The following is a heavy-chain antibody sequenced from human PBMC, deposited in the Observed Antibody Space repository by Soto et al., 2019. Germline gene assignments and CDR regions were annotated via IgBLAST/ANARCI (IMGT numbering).Heavy chain of an antibody. CDR3: ARHGDIVVVPAAIPGPDYYFYYGMDV. Sequence: GESLTSSCEVSGYSFTSYGIIWVLQMPGKGLEALGSTDPSDSYTNYSPSFQGHVTISADKSISTAYLQWSSLKASDTAMHYCARHGDIVVVPAAIPGPDYYFYYGMDVWGQGPTVTVSS. CDR1: GYSFTSYG. D-gene: IGHD2-2*02. J-gene: IGHJ6*01. V-gene: IGHV5-10-1*01. CDR2: TDPSDSYT.